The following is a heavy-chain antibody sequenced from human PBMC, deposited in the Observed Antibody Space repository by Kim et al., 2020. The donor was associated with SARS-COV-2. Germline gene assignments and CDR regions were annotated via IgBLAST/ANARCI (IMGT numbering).Heavy chain of an antibody. J-gene: IGHJ4*02. CDR3: ASGLKWGVPAATWV. V-gene: IGHV3-48*04. D-gene: IGHD2-2*01. CDR1: GFTFSSYS. CDR2: ISSSSSTI. Sequence: GGSLRLSCAASGFTFSSYSMNWVRQAPGKGLEWVSYISSSSSTIYYADSVKGRFTISRDNAKNSLYLQMNSLRAEDTAVYYCASGLKWGVPAATWVWGQGTLVTVSS.